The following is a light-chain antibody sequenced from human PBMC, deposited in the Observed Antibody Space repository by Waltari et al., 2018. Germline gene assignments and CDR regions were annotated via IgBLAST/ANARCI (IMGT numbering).Light chain of an antibody. CDR3: QQRSNWPYT. V-gene: IGKV3-11*01. CDR2: DAS. Sequence: ATLSCRASQTVRSYLAWYQQKPGQAPRLLIFDASSRAPGIPAKFSGSGSGTDVTLTVSNLEPEDFAVYYCQQRSNWPYTFGQGTRVEIK. J-gene: IGKJ2*01. CDR1: QTVRSY.